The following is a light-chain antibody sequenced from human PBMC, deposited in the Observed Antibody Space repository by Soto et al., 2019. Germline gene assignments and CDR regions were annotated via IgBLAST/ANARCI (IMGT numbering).Light chain of an antibody. V-gene: IGKV1-39*01. CDR1: QSISSY. Sequence: IHRTQSPSSLSASVGDRVTITCRASQSISSYLNWYQQKPGKAPKLLIYAASSLQSGVPSRFSGSGSGTDFTLTISSLQPEDFANYYCQQSYSTPRTLGQGTKV. CDR2: AAS. CDR3: QQSYSTPRT. J-gene: IGKJ1*01.